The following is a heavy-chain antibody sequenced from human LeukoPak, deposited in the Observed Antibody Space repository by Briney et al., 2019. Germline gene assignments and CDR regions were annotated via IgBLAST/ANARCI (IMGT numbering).Heavy chain of an antibody. CDR3: AKDKGDFWSGHHY. D-gene: IGHD3-3*01. CDR2: ISSNGDVT. Sequence: GGSLRLSCAASGFTISTHAMHWVRQAPGKGLEYVSTISSNGDVTYYTNSVEGRFTISRDNSKNTLYLQMGSLRAEDMAVYYCAKDKGDFWSGHHYWGQGTLVTVSS. J-gene: IGHJ4*02. CDR1: GFTISTHA. V-gene: IGHV3-64*01.